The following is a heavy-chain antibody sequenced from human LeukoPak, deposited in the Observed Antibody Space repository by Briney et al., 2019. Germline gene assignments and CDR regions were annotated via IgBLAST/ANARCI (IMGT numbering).Heavy chain of an antibody. V-gene: IGHV3-7*01. CDR1: GFTFSSYW. CDR3: ARSGSPIDY. J-gene: IGHJ4*02. CDR2: IKQDGSEK. Sequence: PGGSLRLSCAASGFTFSSYWMSWVRQAPGKGLDWEANIKQDGSEKYYVDSVKGRFTISRDNAKNSLYLQMNSLRAEGTAVYYCARSGSPIDYWGQGTLVTVSS. D-gene: IGHD6-13*01.